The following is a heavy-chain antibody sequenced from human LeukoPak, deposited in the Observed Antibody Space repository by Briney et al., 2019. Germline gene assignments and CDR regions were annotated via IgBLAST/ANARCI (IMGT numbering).Heavy chain of an antibody. CDR3: AKGLTEGGTYYTSGDY. CDR2: ISSSSSYI. CDR1: GFTFSSYS. J-gene: IGHJ4*02. Sequence: GGSLRLSCAASGFTFSSYSMNWVRQAPGKGLEWVSSISSSSSYIYYADSVKGRFTISRDNSKNTLYLQMNSLRAEDTAVYCAKGLTEGGTYYTSGDYWGQGTLVTVSS. V-gene: IGHV3-21*04. D-gene: IGHD1-26*01.